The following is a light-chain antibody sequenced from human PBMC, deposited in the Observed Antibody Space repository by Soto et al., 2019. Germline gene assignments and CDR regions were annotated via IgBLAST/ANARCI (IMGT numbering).Light chain of an antibody. CDR1: SSDVGGYSY. CDR3: SSYTSSSTLVV. V-gene: IGLV2-14*03. Sequence: QSALTQPASVSGSPGQSITMSCTGTSSDVGGYSYVSWYQQHPGKAPKLMIYYVSNRPSGVSNRFSGSKSGNTASLTISGLQAEDEADYYCSSYTSSSTLVVFGGGTKLTVL. J-gene: IGLJ2*01. CDR2: YVS.